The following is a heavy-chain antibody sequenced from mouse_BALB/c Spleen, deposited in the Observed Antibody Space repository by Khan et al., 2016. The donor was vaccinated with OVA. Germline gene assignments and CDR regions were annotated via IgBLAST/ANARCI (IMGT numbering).Heavy chain of an antibody. CDR1: GYIFTSYW. CDR2: IYPGTNNT. J-gene: IGHJ2*01. Sequence: QVQLKQSGAELVRPGTSVKLSCKTSGYIFTSYWIHWVKQRSGQGFEWIARIYPGTNNTYYNENFKDKATLTADKASSTVYLQLSSLKSEDSAVFFCAREEALYYFDYWGQGTTLTVSS. V-gene: IGHV1-76*01. D-gene: IGHD3-2*02. CDR3: AREEALYYFDY.